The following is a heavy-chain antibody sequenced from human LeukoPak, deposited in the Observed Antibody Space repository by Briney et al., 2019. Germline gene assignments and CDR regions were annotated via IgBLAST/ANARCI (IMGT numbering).Heavy chain of an antibody. V-gene: IGHV7-4-1*02. Sequence: GASVKVSCKASGYTLTSFPMNWVRQAPGQGLEWMGWINTNTGNPTYAQGFTGRFVFSLDTSVSTAYLQISSLKAEDTAMYYCARAVSCSGGSCYSGYWGQGTLVTVSS. CDR2: INTNTGNP. D-gene: IGHD2-15*01. CDR3: ARAVSCSGGSCYSGY. CDR1: GYTLTSFP. J-gene: IGHJ4*02.